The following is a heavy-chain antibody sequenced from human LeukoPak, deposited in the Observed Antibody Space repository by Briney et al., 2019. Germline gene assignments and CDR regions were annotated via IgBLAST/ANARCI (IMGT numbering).Heavy chain of an antibody. CDR2: IWHDGSDH. V-gene: IGHV3-33*01. Sequence: GGSLRLSCVASGFSFNIYAMHWVRQTPGKGLEWVATIWHDGSDHRYVDSVRGRFTISRDNSKDTVNLQMNDLRVEDTAIYYCARGGTTGNWFDPWGQGILVTVSS. D-gene: IGHD3-16*01. J-gene: IGHJ5*02. CDR1: GFSFNIYA. CDR3: ARGGTTGNWFDP.